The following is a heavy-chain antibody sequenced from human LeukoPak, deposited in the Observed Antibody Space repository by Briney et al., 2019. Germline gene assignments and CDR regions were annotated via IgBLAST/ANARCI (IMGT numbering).Heavy chain of an antibody. D-gene: IGHD3-10*01. Sequence: SVKVSCKASGGTFSSYAISWVRQAPGQGLEWMGGIIPIFGTANYAQKFQGRVTITADKSTSTAYMELSSLRSEDTAVYYCARGLSPGSYGSGYYFDYWGQGTLVTVSS. V-gene: IGHV1-69*06. J-gene: IGHJ4*02. CDR2: IIPIFGTA. CDR3: ARGLSPGSYGSGYYFDY. CDR1: GGTFSSYA.